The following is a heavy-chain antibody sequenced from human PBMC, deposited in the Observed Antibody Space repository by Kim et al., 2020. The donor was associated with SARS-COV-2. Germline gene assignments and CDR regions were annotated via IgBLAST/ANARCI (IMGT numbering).Heavy chain of an antibody. CDR2: IWYDGSNK. D-gene: IGHD2-15*01. CDR1: GFTFSSYG. Sequence: GGSLRLSCAASGFTFSSYGMHWVRQAPGKGLEWVAVIWYDGSNKYYADSVKGRFTISRDNSKNTLYLQMNSLRAEDTAVYYCARDPSVGSESYFDYWGQGTLVTVSS. J-gene: IGHJ4*02. V-gene: IGHV3-33*01. CDR3: ARDPSVGSESYFDY.